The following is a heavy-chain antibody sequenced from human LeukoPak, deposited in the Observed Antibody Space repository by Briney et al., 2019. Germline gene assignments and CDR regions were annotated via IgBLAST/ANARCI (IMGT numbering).Heavy chain of an antibody. Sequence: SEALSLTCSVSGDSISSNTCYWGWIRQPPGKGLEWIGTICSSGSTYYNPSLKSRVTISVDTSKNQFSLRLTSVTAADTAIYYCVKDRGNHVTDYWGQGTLVTVSS. V-gene: IGHV4-39*07. CDR3: VKDRGNHVTDY. CDR1: GDSISSNTCY. CDR2: ICSSGST. D-gene: IGHD1-14*01. J-gene: IGHJ4*02.